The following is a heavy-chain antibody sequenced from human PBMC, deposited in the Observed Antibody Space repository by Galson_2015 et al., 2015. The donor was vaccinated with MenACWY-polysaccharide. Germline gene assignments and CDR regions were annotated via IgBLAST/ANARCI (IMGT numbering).Heavy chain of an antibody. D-gene: IGHD3-10*01. J-gene: IGHJ5*01. V-gene: IGHV3-7*01. CDR2: IKQDGSEK. Sequence: SLRLSCAASGFTFSNYCMTWVRQAPGKGLEWVANIKQDGSEKYYVDSVKGRFTISRDNAKNSLSLQMNSLRAEDTAVYYCARAGEGWFDFWGQGTLITVSS. CDR1: GFTFSNYC. CDR3: ARAGEGWFDF.